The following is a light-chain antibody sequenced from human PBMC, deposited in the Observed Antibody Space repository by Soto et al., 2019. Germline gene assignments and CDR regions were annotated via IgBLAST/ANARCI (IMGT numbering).Light chain of an antibody. J-gene: IGKJ2*01. CDR3: QHSYTTPRT. Sequence: DIQMTQSPSSLSASVGDRVTIACRASQSISTYLNWYLQKPGKAPVLLIYAASRSQSGVPSRFNGSGSGTDFTLTINSLQPEDFATYYCQHSYTTPRTFGQGTKLEIK. V-gene: IGKV1-39*01. CDR2: AAS. CDR1: QSISTY.